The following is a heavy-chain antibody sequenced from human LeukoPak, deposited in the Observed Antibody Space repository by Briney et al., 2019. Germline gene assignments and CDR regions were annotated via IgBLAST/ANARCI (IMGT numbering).Heavy chain of an antibody. CDR3: ARSPTLRAAAGYYYYGMDV. J-gene: IGHJ6*02. Sequence: PSETLSLTCTVSGGSISSYYWSWIRQPAGKRLEWIGRIYTSGSTNYNPSLKSRVTMSVDTSKNQFSLKLSSVTAADTAVYYCARSPTLRAAAGYYYYGMDVWGQGTTVTVSS. V-gene: IGHV4-4*07. D-gene: IGHD6-13*01. CDR1: GGSISSYY. CDR2: IYTSGST.